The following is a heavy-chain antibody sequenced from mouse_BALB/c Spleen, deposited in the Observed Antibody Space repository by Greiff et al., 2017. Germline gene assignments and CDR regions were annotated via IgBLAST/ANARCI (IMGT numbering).Heavy chain of an antibody. CDR2: ISTYYGNT. CDR1: SYTFTDYA. Sequence: VQLQQSGPELVRPGVSVKISCKGSSYTFTDYAMHWVKQSHAKSLEWIGVISTYYGNTNYNQKFKGKATMTVDKSSSTAYMELARLTSEDSAVYYCARGGNYYGSDWYFDVWGAGTTVTVSS. V-gene: IGHV1-67*01. CDR3: ARGGNYYGSDWYFDV. J-gene: IGHJ1*01. D-gene: IGHD1-1*01.